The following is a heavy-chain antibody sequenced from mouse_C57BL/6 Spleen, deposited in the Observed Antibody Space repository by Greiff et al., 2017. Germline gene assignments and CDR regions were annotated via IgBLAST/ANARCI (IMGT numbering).Heavy chain of an antibody. J-gene: IGHJ2*01. CDR1: GYTFTSYW. V-gene: IGHV1-55*01. Sequence: QVQLQQPGAELVKPGASVKMSCKASGYTFTSYWITWVKQRPGQGLEWIGDIYPGSGSTNYNEKFKSKDTLTVDTSSSTAYMQLSSLTSEDSAVYYCARGDYSNYVGYFDYWGQGTTLTVSS. D-gene: IGHD2-5*01. CDR3: ARGDYSNYVGYFDY. CDR2: IYPGSGST.